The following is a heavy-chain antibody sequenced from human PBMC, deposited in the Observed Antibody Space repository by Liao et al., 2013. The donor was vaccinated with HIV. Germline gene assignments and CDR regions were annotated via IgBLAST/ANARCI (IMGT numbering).Heavy chain of an antibody. CDR1: GGSFSGYY. CDR3: AARGAAYNWFRPR. D-gene: IGHD1-26*01. CDR2: INHSGST. V-gene: IGHV4-34*01. J-gene: IGHJ5*02. Sequence: QVQLQQWGAGLLKPSETLSLTCAVYGGSFSGYYWSWIRQPPGKGLEWIGEINHSGSTNYNPSLKSRVTISVDTSKNQFSLKLSSVTAADTAVYYCAARGAAYNWFRPRGAREPWSPSPQ.